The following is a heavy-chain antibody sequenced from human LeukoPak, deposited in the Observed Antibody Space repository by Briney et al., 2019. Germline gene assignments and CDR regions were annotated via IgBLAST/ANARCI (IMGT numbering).Heavy chain of an antibody. D-gene: IGHD3-10*01. V-gene: IGHV1-69*04. CDR1: GCTFSSYA. J-gene: IGHJ6*02. CDR3: ARLITRAGSYSSYYYYGMDV. Sequence: GASVKVSCKASGCTFSSYAIRWVRQAPGQGLEWMGRIIPIYGIANYAQKFQGRVTITADKSTSTAYMELSSLRSEDTAVYYCARLITRAGSYSSYYYYGMDVWGQGTTVTVSS. CDR2: IIPIYGIA.